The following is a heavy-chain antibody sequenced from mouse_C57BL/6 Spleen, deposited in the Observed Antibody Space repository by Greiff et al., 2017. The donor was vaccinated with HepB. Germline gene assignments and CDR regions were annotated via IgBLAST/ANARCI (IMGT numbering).Heavy chain of an antibody. V-gene: IGHV5-17*01. CDR1: GFTFSDYG. CDR3: AREEDGTYFDY. D-gene: IGHD4-1*01. CDR2: ISSGSSTI. Sequence: EVKLMESGGGLVKPGGSLKLSCAASGFTFSDYGMHWVRQAPEKGLEWVAYISSGSSTIYYADTVKGRFTISRDNAKNTLFLQMTSLRSEDTAMYYCAREEDGTYFDYWGQGTTLTVSS. J-gene: IGHJ2*01.